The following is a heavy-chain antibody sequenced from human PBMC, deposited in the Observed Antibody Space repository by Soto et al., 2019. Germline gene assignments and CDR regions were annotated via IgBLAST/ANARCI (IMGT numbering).Heavy chain of an antibody. CDR3: AREARAAPYDAFDI. CDR1: GGSISSYY. V-gene: IGHV4-59*01. Sequence: SETLSLTCTVSGGSISSYYWSWIRQPPGKGLEWIGYIYYSGSTNYNPSLKSRVTISVDTSKNQFSLKLSSVTAADTAVYYCAREARAAPYDAFDIWGQGTMVTVSS. D-gene: IGHD6-6*01. J-gene: IGHJ3*02. CDR2: IYYSGST.